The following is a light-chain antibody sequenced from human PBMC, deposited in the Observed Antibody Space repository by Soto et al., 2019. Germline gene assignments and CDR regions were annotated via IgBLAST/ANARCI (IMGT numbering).Light chain of an antibody. Sequence: EIELPQSPATQSLSPGERATLSXXXXQSVTTFLAWYQQKPGQAPRLLIYDASDRATGIPARFSGSGAGTDFTLTISSLEPEDFAVYYCQHRSNWPPTITFGQGTRLEIK. CDR2: DAS. CDR1: QSVTTF. CDR3: QHRSNWPPTIT. J-gene: IGKJ5*01. V-gene: IGKV3-11*01.